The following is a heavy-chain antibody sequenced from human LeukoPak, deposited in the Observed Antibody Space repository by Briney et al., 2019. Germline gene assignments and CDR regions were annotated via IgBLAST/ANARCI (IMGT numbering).Heavy chain of an antibody. Sequence: GGSLRLSCGASGFTFSNYAMHWVRQAPGKGLEWVALIGSDGVTTYYADSVKGRFTISRDDPSKTLFLQMNTLRADDTGIYYCARDAIRGRGDYLDHWGQGTLVTVAS. V-gene: IGHV3-30*04. CDR1: GFTFSNYA. J-gene: IGHJ4*02. D-gene: IGHD5-12*01. CDR3: ARDAIRGRGDYLDH. CDR2: IGSDGVTT.